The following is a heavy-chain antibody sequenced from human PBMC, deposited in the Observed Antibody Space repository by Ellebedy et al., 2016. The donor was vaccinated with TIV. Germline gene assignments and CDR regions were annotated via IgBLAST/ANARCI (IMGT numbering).Heavy chain of an antibody. CDR1: GFTFDDYT. D-gene: IGHD6-19*01. Sequence: PGGSLRLSCAASGFTFDDYTMHWVRQAPGKGLEWVSLITWNGGDTFYADSLKGRFTISRDNSKNSLYLQMNSLRTEDTASYYCVKDMRGGSGFAFEIWGQGTMVTVSS. CDR3: VKDMRGGSGFAFEI. V-gene: IGHV3-43*01. J-gene: IGHJ3*02. CDR2: ITWNGGDT.